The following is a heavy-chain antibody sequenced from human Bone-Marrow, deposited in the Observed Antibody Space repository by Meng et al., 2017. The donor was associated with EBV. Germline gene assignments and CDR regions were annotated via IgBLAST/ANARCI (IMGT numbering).Heavy chain of an antibody. Sequence: QVKLRQVGAGGKKPGSPGKVSCRTSGGTCRSDAVSWVRQAPGQGLEWMGGLIPMVGAPHYAQKFQGRVTIIADESTSTHSMELNSLRSEDTAMYYCASESGRGFTPDYWGQGTLVTVSS. J-gene: IGHJ4*02. V-gene: IGHV1-69*01. CDR3: ASESGRGFTPDY. CDR2: LIPMVGAP. D-gene: IGHD3-10*01. CDR1: GGTCRSDA.